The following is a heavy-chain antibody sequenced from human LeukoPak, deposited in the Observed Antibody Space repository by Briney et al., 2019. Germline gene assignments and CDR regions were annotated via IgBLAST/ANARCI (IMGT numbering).Heavy chain of an antibody. Sequence: GGSLRLSCAASGFTFSDYYMSWIRQAPGKGLEWASYISSSSYTNYADSVKGRFTISRDNAKNSLYLQMNSLRAEDTAVYYCAMSKRYEDSFDYWGQGTLVTVSS. CDR1: GFTFSDYY. V-gene: IGHV3-11*03. CDR2: ISSSSYT. CDR3: AMSKRYEDSFDY. D-gene: IGHD5-24*01. J-gene: IGHJ4*02.